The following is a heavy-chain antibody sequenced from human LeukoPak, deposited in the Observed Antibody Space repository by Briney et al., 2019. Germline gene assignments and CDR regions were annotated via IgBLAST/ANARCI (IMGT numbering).Heavy chain of an antibody. CDR3: ARGAGGDYYFYIDV. CDR2: IWYDGSNK. J-gene: IGHJ6*03. V-gene: IGHV3-33*08. Sequence: GGSLRLSCAASGFSFSSYAMSWVRQAPGKGLEWVAIIWYDGSNKDYADSVKGRFTISRDNSKNTLYLQMNSLRAEDTAVYFCARGAGGDYYFYIDVWGKGTTVTVSS. D-gene: IGHD1-14*01. CDR1: GFSFSSYA.